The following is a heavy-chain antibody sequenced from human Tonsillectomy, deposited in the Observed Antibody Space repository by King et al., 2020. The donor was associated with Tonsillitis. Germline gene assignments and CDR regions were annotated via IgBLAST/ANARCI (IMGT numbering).Heavy chain of an antibody. CDR1: GGSISSYY. CDR2: IYYSGSS. J-gene: IGHJ6*03. CDR3: ARTMTTYYYYYYMDV. D-gene: IGHD4-11*01. Sequence: VQLQESGPGLVKPSETLSLTCTVSGGSISSYYWSWIRQPPGKGLEWIGYIYYSGSSNYNPSLKSRVTISVDTSKNQFSLKLSSVPAADTAVYYCARTMTTYYYYYYMDVWGKGTTVTVSS. V-gene: IGHV4-59*08.